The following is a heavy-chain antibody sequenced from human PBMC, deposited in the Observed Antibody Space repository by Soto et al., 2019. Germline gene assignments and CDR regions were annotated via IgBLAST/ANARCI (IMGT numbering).Heavy chain of an antibody. D-gene: IGHD6-6*01. Sequence: GGSLRLSCAASGFTFSSYEMNWVRQAPGKGLEWVSYISSSGSTIYYADSVKGRFTISRDNAKNSLYLQMNSLRAEDTAVYYCARDFKYSRGYYYYGMDVWGQGTTVTVSS. J-gene: IGHJ6*02. CDR2: ISSSGSTI. V-gene: IGHV3-48*03. CDR3: ARDFKYSRGYYYYGMDV. CDR1: GFTFSSYE.